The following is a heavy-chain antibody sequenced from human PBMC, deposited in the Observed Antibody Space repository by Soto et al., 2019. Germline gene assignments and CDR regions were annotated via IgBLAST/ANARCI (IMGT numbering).Heavy chain of an antibody. D-gene: IGHD4-17*01. CDR1: GGTFSSYG. CDR2: IIPIFGTA. Sequence: SVKVSCKASGGTFSSYGISWVRQAPGQGLEWMGGIIPIFGTANYAQKFQGRVTITADKSTSTAYMELSSLRSEDTAVYYCARDPSDYGGNSIHDFDIWGKGTMGTVSS. J-gene: IGHJ3*02. CDR3: ARDPSDYGGNSIHDFDI. V-gene: IGHV1-69*06.